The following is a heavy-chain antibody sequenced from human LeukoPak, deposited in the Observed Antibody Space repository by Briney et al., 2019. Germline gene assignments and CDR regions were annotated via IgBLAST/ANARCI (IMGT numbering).Heavy chain of an antibody. V-gene: IGHV3-15*01. D-gene: IGHD3-22*01. CDR3: TTPFPRYYDSSGYCH. CDR1: GFTFNNAW. J-gene: IGHJ4*02. Sequence: GGSLRLSCAASGFTFNNAWMSWVRQAPGKGLEWVGRIKSKTDGGTTDYAAPVKGRFTISRDDSKNTLFLQMNSLKTEDTAVYHCTTPFPRYYDSSGYCHWAQGTLVTVSS. CDR2: IKSKTDGGTT.